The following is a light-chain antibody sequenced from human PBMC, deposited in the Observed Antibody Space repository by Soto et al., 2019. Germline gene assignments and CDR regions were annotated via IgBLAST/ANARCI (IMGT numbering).Light chain of an antibody. CDR1: QSLLFGNGYDY. Sequence: DIVMTQSPLSLPVTPGEPASISCRSSQSLLFGNGYDYLDWYLQKPGQSPQLLIYLGSHRASGVPGRFSGSGSGTDFTLKISRVEAEDVGVYYCMQGVQTAFTFGPGTKVDIK. V-gene: IGKV2-28*01. CDR2: LGS. CDR3: MQGVQTAFT. J-gene: IGKJ3*01.